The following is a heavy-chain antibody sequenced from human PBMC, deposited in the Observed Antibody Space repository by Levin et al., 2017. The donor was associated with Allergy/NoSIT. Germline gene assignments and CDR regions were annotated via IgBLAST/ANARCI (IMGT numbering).Heavy chain of an antibody. CDR2: IIPIFGTA. V-gene: IGHV1-69*06. D-gene: IGHD6-6*01. J-gene: IGHJ3*02. CDR1: GGTFSSYA. Sequence: GASVKVSCKASGGTFSSYAISWVRQAPGQGLEWMGGIIPIFGTANYAQKFQGRVTITADKSTSTAYMELSSLRSEDTAVYYCARESSSADAFDSWGQGTMVTVSS. CDR3: ARESSSADAFDS.